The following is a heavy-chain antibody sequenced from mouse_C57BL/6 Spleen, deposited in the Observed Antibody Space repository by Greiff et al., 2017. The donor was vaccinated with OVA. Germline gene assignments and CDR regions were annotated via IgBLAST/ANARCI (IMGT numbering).Heavy chain of an antibody. CDR2: IYPGDGDT. CDR3: ARGGNYEGTWFAY. J-gene: IGHJ3*01. Sequence: VKLQESGAELVKPGASVKISCKASGYAFSSSWMNWVKQRPGKGLEWIGRIYPGDGDTNYNGKFKGKATLTADKSSSTAYMQLSSLTSEDSAVYFCARGGNYEGTWFAYCGQGTLVTVSA. V-gene: IGHV1-82*01. D-gene: IGHD2-1*01. CDR1: GYAFSSSW.